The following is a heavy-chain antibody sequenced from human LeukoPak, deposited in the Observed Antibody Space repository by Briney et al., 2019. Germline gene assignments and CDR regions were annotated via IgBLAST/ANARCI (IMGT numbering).Heavy chain of an antibody. V-gene: IGHV3-21*01. CDR2: ISSSSSYI. CDR3: ARDHVLLWFGESPFHDAFDI. CDR1: GFTFSSYS. Sequence: GGSLRLSCAASGFTFSSYSMNWVRQAPGKGLEWVSSISSSSSYIYYADSVKGRFTISRDNAKNSLYLQMNSLRAEDTAVYYCARDHVLLWFGESPFHDAFDIWGQGTMVTVSS. D-gene: IGHD3-10*01. J-gene: IGHJ3*02.